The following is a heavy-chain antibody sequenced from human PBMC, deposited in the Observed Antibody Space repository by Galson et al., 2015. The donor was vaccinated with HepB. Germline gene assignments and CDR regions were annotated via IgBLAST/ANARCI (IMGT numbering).Heavy chain of an antibody. CDR3: ASGDKLGPAAVIRY. D-gene: IGHD2-2*01. J-gene: IGHJ4*02. V-gene: IGHV1-18*01. CDR2: ISVYNGNT. Sequence: SVKVSCKASGYTFTNYCITWVRQAPGQELEWMGWISVYNGNTNYEQKFQDRVTMTTDTSTTTAYMDPSSLRSDDAAVYYCASGDKLGPAAVIRYWGQRTLVLVSS. CDR1: GYTFTNYC.